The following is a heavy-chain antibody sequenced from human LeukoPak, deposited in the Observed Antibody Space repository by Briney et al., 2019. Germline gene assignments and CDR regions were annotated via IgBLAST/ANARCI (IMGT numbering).Heavy chain of an antibody. D-gene: IGHD3-3*01. CDR3: ARDANYFWSGYCAFDY. CDR1: GFTFSSYS. CDR2: ISSSSSTI. Sequence: PGGSLRLSCAASGFTFSSYSMNWVRQAPGKGLEWVSYISSSSSTIYYADSVKGRFTISRDNAKNSLYLLMNSLRAEDTAVYYCARDANYFWSGYCAFDYWGQGTLVTVSS. J-gene: IGHJ4*02. V-gene: IGHV3-48*01.